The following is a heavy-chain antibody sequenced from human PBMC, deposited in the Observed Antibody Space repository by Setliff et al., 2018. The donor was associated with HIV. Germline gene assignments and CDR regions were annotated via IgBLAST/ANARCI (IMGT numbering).Heavy chain of an antibody. CDR2: IYYSGNT. J-gene: IGHJ5*02. V-gene: IGHV4-31*03. Sequence: SETLSLTCTVSGGSISSGGYYWSWIRQHPGEGLECIAYIYYSGNTYYNPSLKSRITISMGASKNQFSLKLSSVTAADTAVYYCAASYNNYANWFDPWGQGTLVTVSS. CDR3: AASYNNYANWFDP. D-gene: IGHD4-4*01. CDR1: GGSISSGGYY.